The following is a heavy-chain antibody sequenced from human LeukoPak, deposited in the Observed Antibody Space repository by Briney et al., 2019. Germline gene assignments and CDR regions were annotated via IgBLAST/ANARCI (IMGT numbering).Heavy chain of an antibody. V-gene: IGHV3-74*01. CDR1: GSTLSSYW. D-gene: IGHD5-24*01. Sequence: PGGSLRLSCAAPGSTLSSYWMHWVRQTPGKGLVWVSRINSDGSSTYYVDSVKGRFTISRDNAKNTLYLQMNSLRAEDTALYYCAKDIRDGYSFEFDYWGQGTLVTVSS. CDR2: INSDGSST. CDR3: AKDIRDGYSFEFDY. J-gene: IGHJ4*02.